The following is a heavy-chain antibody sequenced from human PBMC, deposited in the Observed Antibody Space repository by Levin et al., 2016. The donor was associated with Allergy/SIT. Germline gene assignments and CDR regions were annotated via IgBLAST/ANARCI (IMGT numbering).Heavy chain of an antibody. CDR3: ARDGSSSWFYYYYGMDV. V-gene: IGHV4-31*02. Sequence: WIRQPPGKGLEWIGYIYYSGSTYYNPSLKSRVTISVDTSKNQFSLKLSSVTAADTAVYYCARDGSSSWFYYYYGMDVWGQGTTVTVSS. D-gene: IGHD6-13*01. J-gene: IGHJ6*02. CDR2: IYYSGST.